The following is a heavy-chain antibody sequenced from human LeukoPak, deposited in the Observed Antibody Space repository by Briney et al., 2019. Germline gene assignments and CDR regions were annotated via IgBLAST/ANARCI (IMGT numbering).Heavy chain of an antibody. CDR3: ATTSGYSYGYRPYYYYYMDV. Sequence: PGGSLRLSCAASGFTFSSYAMNWVRQAPGKGLEWVSAISGSGGSTYYADSVKGRFTISRDNSKNTLYLQMNSLRAEDTAVYYCATTSGYSYGYRPYYYYYMDVWGKGTTVTISS. CDR1: GFTFSSYA. CDR2: ISGSGGST. D-gene: IGHD5-18*01. V-gene: IGHV3-23*01. J-gene: IGHJ6*03.